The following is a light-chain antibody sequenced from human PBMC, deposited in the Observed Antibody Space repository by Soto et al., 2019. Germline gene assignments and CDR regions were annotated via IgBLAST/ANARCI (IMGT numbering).Light chain of an antibody. Sequence: SYELTQPSSVSVSPGQTAIITCSGNTLGSKFVFWYQQKTGQSPMAVIYEDTRRPSGIPERFSGSNSGNTATLTISGTQAMDEAAYYCQPWDSGHIVFGGGTKVTVL. CDR1: TLGSKF. J-gene: IGLJ2*01. CDR2: EDT. V-gene: IGLV3-1*01. CDR3: QPWDSGHIV.